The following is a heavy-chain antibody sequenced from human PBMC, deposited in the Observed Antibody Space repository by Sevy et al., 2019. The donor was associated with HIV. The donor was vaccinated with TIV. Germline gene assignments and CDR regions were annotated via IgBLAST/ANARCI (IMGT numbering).Heavy chain of an antibody. V-gene: IGHV1-18*01. Sequence: ASVKVSCKASGYTFTSYRINWVRQAPGQGLEWMGWISANNGNTNYALKLQGRVTMITDTSTTTAYMELRSLTSDDTAVYYGARAYCSSGSCYSLAYWGQGTLVTVSS. CDR3: ARAYCSSGSCYSLAY. J-gene: IGHJ4*02. D-gene: IGHD2-15*01. CDR1: GYTFTSYR. CDR2: ISANNGNT.